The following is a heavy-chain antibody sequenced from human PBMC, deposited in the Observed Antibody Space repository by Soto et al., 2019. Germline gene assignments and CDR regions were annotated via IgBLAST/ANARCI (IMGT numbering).Heavy chain of an antibody. CDR3: ARTQIVVVVAAKRIWFDP. CDR2: IIPIFGTA. V-gene: IGHV1-69*01. D-gene: IGHD2-15*01. CDR1: GGTFSSYA. Sequence: QVQLVQSGAEVKKPGSSVKVSCKASGGTFSSYAISWVRQAPGQGLEWMGGIIPIFGTANYAQKFQGRVTITADESTSTAYMELSSLRSEDTAVYYCARTQIVVVVAAKRIWFDPWGQGTLVTVSS. J-gene: IGHJ5*02.